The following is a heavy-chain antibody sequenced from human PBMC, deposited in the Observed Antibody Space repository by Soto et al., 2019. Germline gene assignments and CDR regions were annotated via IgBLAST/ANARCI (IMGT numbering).Heavy chain of an antibody. CDR1: GYTFTSYG. CDR2: INAGNGNT. V-gene: IGHV1-3*01. J-gene: IGHJ6*02. Sequence: ASVKVSCKASGYTFTSYGISWVRQAPGHGLEWMGWINAGNGNTKYSQKFQGRVTITRDTSASTAYMELSSLRSEDTAVYYCARDPSYYGMDVWGQGTTVTVSS. CDR3: ARDPSYYGMDV.